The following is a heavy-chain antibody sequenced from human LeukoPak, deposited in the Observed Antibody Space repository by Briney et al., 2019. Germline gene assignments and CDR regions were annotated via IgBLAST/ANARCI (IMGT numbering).Heavy chain of an antibody. CDR1: GGSISSYY. CDR2: IYYSGST. CDR3: ARDDSSGHYFDY. D-gene: IGHD3-22*01. J-gene: IGHJ4*02. Sequence: SETLSLTCTVSGGSISSYYWSWIRQPPGKGLEWIGCIYYSGSTNYNPSLKSRVTISVDTSKNQFSLKLSSVTAADTAVYYCARDDSSGHYFDYWGQGTLVTVSS. V-gene: IGHV4-59*01.